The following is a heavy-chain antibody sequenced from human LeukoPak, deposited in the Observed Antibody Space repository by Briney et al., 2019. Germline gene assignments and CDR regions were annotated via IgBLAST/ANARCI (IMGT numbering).Heavy chain of an antibody. J-gene: IGHJ4*02. Sequence: ASVKVSCKASGYTFTGYYMHWERQAPGQGLEWMGRIDPNSGGTNYAQKFQGRVTMTRDTSISTAYMELSRLRSDDTAVYYCARDRETVGDLDYWGQGTLVTVSS. CDR2: IDPNSGGT. CDR3: ARDRETVGDLDY. V-gene: IGHV1-2*06. CDR1: GYTFTGYY. D-gene: IGHD1-26*01.